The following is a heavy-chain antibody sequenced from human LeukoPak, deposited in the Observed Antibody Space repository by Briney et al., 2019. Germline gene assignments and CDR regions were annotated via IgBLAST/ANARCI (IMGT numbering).Heavy chain of an antibody. J-gene: IGHJ6*03. D-gene: IGHD3-10*01. CDR3: ARDPDPLWFGGPYMDV. CDR1: GGSISSGDYY. V-gene: IGHV4-30-4*08. CDR2: IYYSGST. Sequence: SETLSLTCTVSGGSISSGDYYWSWIRQPPGKGLEWIGYIYYSGSTYYNPSLKSRVTISVDTSKNQFSLKLSSVTAADTAVYYCARDPDPLWFGGPYMDVWGKGTTVTVSS.